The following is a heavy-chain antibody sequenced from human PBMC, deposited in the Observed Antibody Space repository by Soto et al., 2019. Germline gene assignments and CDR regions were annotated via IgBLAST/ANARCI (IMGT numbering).Heavy chain of an antibody. D-gene: IGHD2-21*02. J-gene: IGHJ6*02. CDR1: GGSKNSGGYY. CDR2: IYYSGST. CDR3: ARVCGGDCHYGMDV. V-gene: IGHV4-31*03. Sequence: QVQLQESGPGLVKPSQTLSLTCTVSGGSKNSGGYYWSWIRQHPGKGLEWIGYIYYSGSTYYNPSLKSRVTISVDTSKNQFSLKLSSVTAADTAVYYCARVCGGDCHYGMDVWGQGTTVTVSS.